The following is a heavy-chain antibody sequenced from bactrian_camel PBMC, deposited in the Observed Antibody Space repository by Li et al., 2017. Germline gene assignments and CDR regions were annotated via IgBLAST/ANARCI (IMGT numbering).Heavy chain of an antibody. CDR2: MISTGGRS. D-gene: IGHD2*01. J-gene: IGHJ6*01. Sequence: VQLVESGGGLVQPGGSLRLSCATSGFTFSSTAMSWVRQAPGKGLEWVSVMISTGGRSYYADSVKGRFTISKDSAENTLYLQMNSLKSEDTALYFCATDAPGGHSGGWFSTFGYWGQGTQVTVS. CDR1: GFTFSSTA. V-gene: IGHV3S31*01. CDR3: ATDAPGGHSGGWFSTFGY.